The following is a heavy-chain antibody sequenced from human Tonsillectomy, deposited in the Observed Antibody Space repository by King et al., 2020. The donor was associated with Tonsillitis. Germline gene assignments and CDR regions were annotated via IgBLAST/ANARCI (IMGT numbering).Heavy chain of an antibody. CDR2: INPSGGST. CDR1: GYTFTSYY. Sequence: QLVQSGAEVKKPGASVKVSCKASGYTFTSYYMHWVRQAPGQGLEWMGIINPSGGSTSYAQKFQGSVTMTRDTSTSTVYMELSSLRSEDTAVYYCARASGVGATSSHFDYWGQGTLVTVSS. J-gene: IGHJ4*02. CDR3: ARASGVGATSSHFDY. D-gene: IGHD1-26*01. V-gene: IGHV1-46*01.